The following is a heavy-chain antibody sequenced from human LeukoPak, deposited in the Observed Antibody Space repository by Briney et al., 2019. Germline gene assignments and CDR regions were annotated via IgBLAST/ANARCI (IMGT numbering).Heavy chain of an antibody. V-gene: IGHV3-7*01. Sequence: RSGGSLRLSCAASGFSFSNYWMSWVCQAPGKGLEWEANINQDGSDKYYVDSVMGRFTISKDNAKNSVYLQMNSLRPEGTAIYYCAWYGVTHGLDVWGQETTVTVSS. CDR1: GFSFSNYW. CDR3: AWYGVTHGLDV. CDR2: INQDGSDK. D-gene: IGHD3-10*01. J-gene: IGHJ6*02.